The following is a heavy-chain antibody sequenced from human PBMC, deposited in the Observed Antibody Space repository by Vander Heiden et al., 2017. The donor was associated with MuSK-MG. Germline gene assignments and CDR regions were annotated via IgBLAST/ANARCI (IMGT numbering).Heavy chain of an antibody. J-gene: IGHJ1*01. D-gene: IGHD4-17*01. CDR3: ARDLRMTTVTSELSQH. V-gene: IGHV1-18*01. Sequence: QVQLVQSGAEVKKPGASVKVSCKASGYTFTSYGISWVRQAPGQGLEWMGWISAYNGNTNYAQKLQGRVTMTTDTSTSTAYMERRSLRSDETAVYYCARDLRMTTVTSELSQHWGQGTLVTVSS. CDR1: GYTFTSYG. CDR2: ISAYNGNT.